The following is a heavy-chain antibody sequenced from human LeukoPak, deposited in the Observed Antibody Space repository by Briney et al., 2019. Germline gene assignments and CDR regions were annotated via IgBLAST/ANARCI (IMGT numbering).Heavy chain of an antibody. J-gene: IGHJ4*02. CDR2: INPNSGGT. CDR3: ARSRYYYGSGSYYNVDY. CDR1: GYTFTGYY. Sequence: ASVKVSCKASGYTFTGYYMHWVRQAPGQGLEWMGWINPNSGGTNYAQKFQGRVTMTRDTSISTAYMELSRLRSDDTAVYYCARSRYYYGSGSYYNVDYWGQGTLVTVSS. V-gene: IGHV1-2*02. D-gene: IGHD3-10*01.